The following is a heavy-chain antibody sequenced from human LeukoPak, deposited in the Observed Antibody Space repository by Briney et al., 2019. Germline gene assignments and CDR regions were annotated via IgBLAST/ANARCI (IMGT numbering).Heavy chain of an antibody. D-gene: IGHD3-10*01. V-gene: IGHV1-2*02. Sequence: EASVKVSCKASGYTFTGYYMHWVRQAPGQGLEWMGWINPNSGGTNYAQKFQGRVTMTRDTSISTAYMELSRLRSDDTAVYYCARTLHYLNWFDPWGQGTLVTVSS. J-gene: IGHJ5*02. CDR3: ARTLHYLNWFDP. CDR2: INPNSGGT. CDR1: GYTFTGYY.